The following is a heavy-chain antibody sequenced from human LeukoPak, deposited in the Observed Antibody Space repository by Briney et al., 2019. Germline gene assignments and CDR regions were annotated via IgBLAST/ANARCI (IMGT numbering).Heavy chain of an antibody. V-gene: IGHV3-21*01. Sequence: TGGSLRLSCAASGFTFSSYSMNWVRQAPGKGLEWVSSISSSSSYIYYADSVKGRFTISRDNSKNTLYLQMNSLRAEDTAVYYCAKLGLSSSWYLVYYYYMDVWGKGTTVTISS. CDR1: GFTFSSYS. CDR3: AKLGLSSSWYLVYYYYMDV. J-gene: IGHJ6*03. D-gene: IGHD6-13*01. CDR2: ISSSSSYI.